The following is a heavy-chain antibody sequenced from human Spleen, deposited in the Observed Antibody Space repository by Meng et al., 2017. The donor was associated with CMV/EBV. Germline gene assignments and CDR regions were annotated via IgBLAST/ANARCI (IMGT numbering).Heavy chain of an antibody. V-gene: IGHV3-21*01. J-gene: IGHJ4*02. Sequence: ELHLVESGGGRFKRAGCLRLSCSASGLTSSTYTRNWVRQAPGKGLERVSSISSSGGSYKYYADSLKGRFTVSRDNAKNSLYLQMDNLRAEDTAVYYCATCFWSGYCFDYWGQGTLVTVSS. CDR3: ATCFWSGYCFDY. CDR2: ISSSGGSYK. CDR1: GLTSSTYT. D-gene: IGHD3-3*01.